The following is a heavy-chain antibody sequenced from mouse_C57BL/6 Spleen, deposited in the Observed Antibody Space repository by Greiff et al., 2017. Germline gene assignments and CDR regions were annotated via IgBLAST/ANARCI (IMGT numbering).Heavy chain of an antibody. CDR3: ARHEARRRFFAY. CDR1: GYTFTEYT. CDR2: FYPGSGSI. V-gene: IGHV1-62-2*01. J-gene: IGHJ3*01. Sequence: VKLVESGAELVKPGASVTLSCKASGYTFTEYTIHWVKQRSGQGLEWIGWFYPGSGSIKYNEKFKDKATLTADKYSSTVYMELSRLTSEDSAVYFCARHEARRRFFAYWGQGTLVTVSA.